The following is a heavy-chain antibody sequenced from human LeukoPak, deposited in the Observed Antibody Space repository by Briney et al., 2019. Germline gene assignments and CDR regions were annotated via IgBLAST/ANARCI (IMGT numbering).Heavy chain of an antibody. Sequence: SETLSLTCTVSGGSISSYYWSWIRQPPGKGLEWIGYIYYSGSTNYNPSLKSRVTISVDTSKNQFSLKLSSVTAADTAVYYRARVVWNYWFDPWGQGTLVTVSS. CDR1: GGSISSYY. J-gene: IGHJ5*02. V-gene: IGHV4-59*01. D-gene: IGHD1-7*01. CDR2: IYYSGST. CDR3: ARVVWNYWFDP.